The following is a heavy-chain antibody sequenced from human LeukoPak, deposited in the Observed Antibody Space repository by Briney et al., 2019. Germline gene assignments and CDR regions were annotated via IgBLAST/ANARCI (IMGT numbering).Heavy chain of an antibody. J-gene: IGHJ4*02. Sequence: PSETLSLTCTVSGGSISSSSYYCGWIRQPPGKGLEWIGSIYYSGSTYYNPSLKSRVTISVDTSKNQFSLKLSSVTAADTAVYYCARRYGVIAAPFDYWGQGTLVTVSS. V-gene: IGHV4-39*01. CDR2: IYYSGST. CDR1: GGSISSSSYY. CDR3: ARRYGVIAAPFDY. D-gene: IGHD6-13*01.